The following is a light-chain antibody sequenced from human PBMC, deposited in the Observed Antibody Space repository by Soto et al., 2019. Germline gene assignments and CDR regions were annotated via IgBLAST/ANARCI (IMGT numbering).Light chain of an antibody. J-gene: IGKJ1*01. CDR1: QSVSNNY. CDR2: AAS. Sequence: EIVLTQSPGTLSLSPGERSTLSCRASQSVSNNYLAWYQQKPGQAPRILIYAASSRATGIPDRFSGSGSGTDFTLTISRLEPEDFAVYYCQQYDTSPRTFGQGTTGDIK. V-gene: IGKV3-20*01. CDR3: QQYDTSPRT.